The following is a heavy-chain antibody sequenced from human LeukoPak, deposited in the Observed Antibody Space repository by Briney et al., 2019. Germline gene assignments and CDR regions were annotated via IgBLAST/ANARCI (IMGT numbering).Heavy chain of an antibody. V-gene: IGHV2-70*04. CDR2: IDWDDDK. D-gene: IGHD3-16*01. CDR3: ARTQLGFLDY. CDR1: GFSLSTSRMR. J-gene: IGHJ4*02. Sequence: SGPTLVNPTQTLTLTCTFSGFSLSTSRMRVSWIRQPPGKALEWLARIDWDDDKSYNTSLKTRLTISKDTSKNQVVLTMSNMYPVATATYYCARTQLGFLDYWGQGTLVTVSS.